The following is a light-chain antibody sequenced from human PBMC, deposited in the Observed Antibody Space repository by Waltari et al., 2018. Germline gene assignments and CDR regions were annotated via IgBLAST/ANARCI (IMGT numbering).Light chain of an antibody. CDR1: QTVDSW. CDR3: QQYISYPWT. J-gene: IGKJ1*01. CDR2: KAS. Sequence: DIQMTQSPSTLSASVGDRVIMSCRASQTVDSWLAWYQQKPGQAPKLLIYKASSLESGVPSRFSGSGSGTECTLTISSLQPDDFATYYCQQYISYPWTFGQGTKVEIK. V-gene: IGKV1-5*03.